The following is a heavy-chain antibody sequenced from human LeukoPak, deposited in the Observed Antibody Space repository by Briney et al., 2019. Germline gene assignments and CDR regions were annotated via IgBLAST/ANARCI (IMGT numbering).Heavy chain of an antibody. CDR2: ISAYSGNT. CDR1: GYTFTSYG. CDR3: ARDAEPYIAARCRWFDP. J-gene: IGHJ5*02. D-gene: IGHD6-6*01. V-gene: IGHV1-18*01. Sequence: GASVKVSCKASGYTFTSYGISWVRQAPGQGLEWMGWISAYSGNTNYAQKLQGRVTTTTDTSTSTAYMELRSLRSDDTAVYYCARDAEPYIAARCRWFDPWGQGTLVTVSS.